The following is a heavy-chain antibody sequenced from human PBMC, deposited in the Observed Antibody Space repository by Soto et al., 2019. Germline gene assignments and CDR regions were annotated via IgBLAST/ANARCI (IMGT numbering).Heavy chain of an antibody. CDR2: IWYDGRNK. CDR3: AREWGDTVTTLAY. V-gene: IGHV3-33*01. CDR1: GFTFSSYG. Sequence: QVQLVESGGGVVQPGRSLRLSCAASGFTFSSYGMHWVRQAPGKGLEWVAVIWYDGRNKYYADSVKGRLTISRDNSKNTLYLQMNSLRAEDTAGYYCAREWGDTVTTLAYWGQGTLVTVSS. D-gene: IGHD4-17*01. J-gene: IGHJ4*02.